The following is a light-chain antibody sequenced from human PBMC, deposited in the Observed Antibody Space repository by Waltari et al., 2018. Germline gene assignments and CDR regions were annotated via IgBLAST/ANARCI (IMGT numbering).Light chain of an antibody. J-gene: IGKJ1*01. CDR3: QQSDSVPRT. Sequence: DIQMTQSPSSMSASVGDRVTITCGASQRIDNYVNWYQQRPGKAPTLLIFAVSRLQSGAPAIFSGSGYGTVFTLSIRTLQPEYFATYFCQQSDSVPRTFGQGTRVVI. CDR1: QRIDNY. CDR2: AVS. V-gene: IGKV1-39*01.